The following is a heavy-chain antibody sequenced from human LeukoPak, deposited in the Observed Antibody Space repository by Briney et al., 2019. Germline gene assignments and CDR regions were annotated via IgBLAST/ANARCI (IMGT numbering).Heavy chain of an antibody. CDR2: ISAYNGTT. J-gene: IGHJ3*02. CDR1: GYTFTSYG. Sequence: ASVKVSCKASGYTFTSYGISWVRQAPGQGLEWMGWISAYNGTTNYAQKLQGRVTMTTDTSTSTAYMELRSLRSDDTAVYYCARSLAAAGARDDAFDIWGQGTMVTVSS. D-gene: IGHD6-13*01. CDR3: ARSLAAAGARDDAFDI. V-gene: IGHV1-18*01.